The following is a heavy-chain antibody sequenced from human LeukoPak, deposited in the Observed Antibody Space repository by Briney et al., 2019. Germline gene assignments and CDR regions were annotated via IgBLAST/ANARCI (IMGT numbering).Heavy chain of an antibody. V-gene: IGHV3-48*04. CDR3: AELGITMIGGV. Sequence: GGTLRHSCVASGFTFSSFGMSWVRQAPGKGLEWVSYISSSGSTIYYADSVKGRFTISRDNAKNSLYLQMNSLRAEDTAVYYCAELGITMIGGVWGKGTTVTISS. CDR1: GFTFSSFG. CDR2: ISSSGSTI. D-gene: IGHD3-10*02. J-gene: IGHJ6*04.